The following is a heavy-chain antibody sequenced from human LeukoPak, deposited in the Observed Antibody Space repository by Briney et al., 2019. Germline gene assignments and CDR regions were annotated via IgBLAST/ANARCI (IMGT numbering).Heavy chain of an antibody. CDR3: AKDMRRRGRNRGMDV. V-gene: IGHV3-43*02. J-gene: IGHJ6*02. CDR2: ISGDGGDT. CDR1: GFTFDDFA. D-gene: IGHD1-14*01. Sequence: GGSLRLSCAASGFTFDDFAMHWVRQAPGKGLEWVALISGDGGDTSYADSVRGRFTISRDNSKNSLYLQMDSLINDDTGLYYCAKDMRRRGRNRGMDVWGHGTTVTVSS.